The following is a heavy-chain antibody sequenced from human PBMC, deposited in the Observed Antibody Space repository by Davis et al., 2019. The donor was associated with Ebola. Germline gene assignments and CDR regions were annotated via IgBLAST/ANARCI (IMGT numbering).Heavy chain of an antibody. CDR3: AKDTTNVWFDV. CDR1: GFTFNQYA. D-gene: IGHD1-26*01. CDR2: LGLSADT. Sequence: GGSLRLSCAASGFTFNQYAMTWVRRAPGKGLEWVSTLGLSADTYYAESVKGRFTISRDNSKNTLHLQMNSLRVEDTAIYYCAKDTTNVWFDVWGQGTMVTVSS. V-gene: IGHV3-23*01. J-gene: IGHJ3*01.